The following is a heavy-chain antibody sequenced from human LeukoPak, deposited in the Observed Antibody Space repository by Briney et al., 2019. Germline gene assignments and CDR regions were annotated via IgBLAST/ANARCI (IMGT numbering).Heavy chain of an antibody. J-gene: IGHJ4*02. CDR1: GYSISSGYY. D-gene: IGHD6-13*01. CDR3: ARGKQQLVYDYFDY. Sequence: SETLSLTCDVSGYSISSGYYWGWIRQPPGKGLEWIGSTYHSGSTNYNPSLKSRVTISVDTSKNQFSLKLSSVTAADTAVYYCARGKQQLVYDYFDYWGQGTLVTVSS. CDR2: TYHSGST. V-gene: IGHV4-38-2*01.